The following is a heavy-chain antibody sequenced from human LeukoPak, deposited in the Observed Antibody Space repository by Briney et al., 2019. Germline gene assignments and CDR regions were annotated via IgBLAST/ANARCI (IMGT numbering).Heavy chain of an antibody. CDR2: ISGSGGST. Sequence: GGSLRLSCAASGFTFSSYAMSWVRQAPGKGLEWVSAISGSGGSTYYADSVKGRFTISRDNSKNTLYLQMNSLRAEDTAVYYCARDGAATAGLIYYYMDVWGTGTTVTVSS. CDR1: GFTFSSYA. CDR3: ARDGAATAGLIYYYMDV. D-gene: IGHD6-13*01. V-gene: IGHV3-23*01. J-gene: IGHJ6*03.